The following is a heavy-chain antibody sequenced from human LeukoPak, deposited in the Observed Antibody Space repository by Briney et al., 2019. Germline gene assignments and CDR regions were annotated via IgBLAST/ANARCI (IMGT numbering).Heavy chain of an antibody. J-gene: IGHJ4*02. Sequence: ASVKVSCKASGYTFTSYGISWVRQAPGQGLEWMGWINSYNGNTNHAQKLQGRVTMTTDTSTTTAYMELRSLRSDDTAVYYCARDLVGGSYYAMMWSDYWGQGTLVTVSS. CDR2: INSYNGNT. CDR1: GYTFTSYG. V-gene: IGHV1-18*01. CDR3: ARDLVGGSYYAMMWSDY. D-gene: IGHD1-26*01.